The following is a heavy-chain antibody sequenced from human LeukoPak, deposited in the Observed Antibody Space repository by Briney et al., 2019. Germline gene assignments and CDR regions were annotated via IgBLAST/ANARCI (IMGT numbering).Heavy chain of an antibody. CDR2: INPNSGGT. J-gene: IGHJ6*03. CDR1: GYTFTGYY. CDR3: ARTLYCSSTSCYLGYYYYYYMDV. V-gene: IGHV1-2*02. Sequence: ASVKVSCKASGYTFTGYYMHWVRQAPGQGLEWMGWINPNSGGTNYAQKFQGRVTMTRDTSISTAYMELSSLRSEDTAVYYCARTLYCSSTSCYLGYYYYYYMDVWGKGTTVTISS. D-gene: IGHD2-2*01.